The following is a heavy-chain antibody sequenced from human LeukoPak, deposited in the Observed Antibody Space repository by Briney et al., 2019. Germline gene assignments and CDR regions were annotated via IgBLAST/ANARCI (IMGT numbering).Heavy chain of an antibody. J-gene: IGHJ4*02. Sequence: PGGSLRLSCAASGFTFSNYGMHWVRQAPGKGLEWVAVIWYDGSNKYYADSVKGRFTISRDNSKNTLYLQMNSLRAEDTAVYYCAKECCSSSAFDYWGQGTLVTVSP. CDR1: GFTFSNYG. CDR3: AKECCSSSAFDY. V-gene: IGHV3-30*02. D-gene: IGHD6-6*01. CDR2: IWYDGSNK.